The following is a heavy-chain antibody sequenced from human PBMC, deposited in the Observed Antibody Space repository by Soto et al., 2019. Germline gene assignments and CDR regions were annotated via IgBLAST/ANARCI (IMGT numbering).Heavy chain of an antibody. Sequence: EVQLVESGGGLVQPGGSLKLSCAASGFTFSGSALHWVRQASGKGLGWVGRIRSKGNNYATAYGASLKGRFTISRDDSKNTAYLQMNSLNTEDTAVYYCSRQAPDFWSGKPQYYMDVWGKGTTVTVSS. J-gene: IGHJ6*03. D-gene: IGHD3-3*01. V-gene: IGHV3-73*01. CDR2: IRSKGNNYAT. CDR1: GFTFSGSA. CDR3: SRQAPDFWSGKPQYYMDV.